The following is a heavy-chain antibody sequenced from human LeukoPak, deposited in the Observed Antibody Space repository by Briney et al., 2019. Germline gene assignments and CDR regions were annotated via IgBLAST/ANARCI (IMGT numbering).Heavy chain of an antibody. CDR1: GYTFTSYG. CDR3: ASSGNPYYYDSSGYLR. D-gene: IGHD3-22*01. CDR2: ISAYNGNT. J-gene: IGHJ4*02. V-gene: IGHV1-18*01. Sequence: GASVKVSCKASGYTFTSYGISWVRQAPGQGLEWMGWISAYNGNTNYAQKLQGRVTMTTDTSTSTAYMELRSLRSDDTAVYYCASSGNPYYYDSSGYLRWGQGTLVTVSS.